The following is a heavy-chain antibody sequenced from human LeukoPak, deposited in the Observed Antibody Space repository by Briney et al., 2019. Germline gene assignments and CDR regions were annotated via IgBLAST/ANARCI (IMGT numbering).Heavy chain of an antibody. V-gene: IGHV1-8*01. CDR2: MNPNSGNT. CDR1: GYTFTIYD. Sequence: ASVKVSCKASGYTFTIYDINWVRQATGQGIEWMGWMNPNSGNTGYTQKFQGRVTMTTTTSISTAYMELSSLRSEDTAVYYCARAKQWLKAQDYWGQGTLVTVSS. J-gene: IGHJ4*02. D-gene: IGHD6-19*01. CDR3: ARAKQWLKAQDY.